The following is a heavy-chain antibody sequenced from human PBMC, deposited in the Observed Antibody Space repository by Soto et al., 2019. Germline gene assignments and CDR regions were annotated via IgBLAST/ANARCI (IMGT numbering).Heavy chain of an antibody. Sequence: GGSLRLSCAASGFTFSSYAMSWVRQAPGKGLEWVSAISGSGGSTYYADSVKGRFTISRDNYKNTLYLQMNRLRAEDTAVYYCAKDRAPDFSGSYAFDIWGQGTMVTVSS. CDR2: ISGSGGST. D-gene: IGHD3-10*01. CDR3: AKDRAPDFSGSYAFDI. J-gene: IGHJ3*02. V-gene: IGHV3-23*01. CDR1: GFTFSSYA.